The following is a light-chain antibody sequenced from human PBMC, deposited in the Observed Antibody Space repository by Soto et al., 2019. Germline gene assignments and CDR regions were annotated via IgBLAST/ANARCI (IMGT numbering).Light chain of an antibody. V-gene: IGKV1-5*01. CDR2: DVS. J-gene: IGKJ1*01. CDR1: QTISSC. Sequence: IKINQSLATVSASVEDTVTITCRASQTISSCLAWYQQKPGKAPKLLIYDVSTLGSGVPSRFSGSGSGTDFTLTISSLQADDFATYYCQQYNTFWTFGQGTKADIK. CDR3: QQYNTFWT.